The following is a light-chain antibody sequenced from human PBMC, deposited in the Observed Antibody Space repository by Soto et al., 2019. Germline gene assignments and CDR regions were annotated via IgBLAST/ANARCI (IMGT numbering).Light chain of an antibody. J-gene: IGKJ5*01. CDR2: GAS. V-gene: IGKV3-20*01. CDR3: QQYGSSPSIT. Sequence: EIVLTQSPGTLSLSPGERVTLSCRASQSVSSSYLHWYQQKPGQAPRLLIYGASSRATGIPDRFSGSGSGTDFTLTISRLEPEDVAVYYCQQYGSSPSITFGQGTRLEIK. CDR1: QSVSSSY.